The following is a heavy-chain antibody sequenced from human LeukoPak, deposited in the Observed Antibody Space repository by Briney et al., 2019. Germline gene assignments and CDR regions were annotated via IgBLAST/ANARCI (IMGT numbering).Heavy chain of an antibody. V-gene: IGHV1-69*13. D-gene: IGHD6-13*01. CDR3: ARAGYSSSWYIYYYYGMDV. CDR2: IIPIFGTA. CDR1: GGTFSSYA. Sequence: ASVKVSCKASGGTFSSYAISWVRQAPGQGLEWMGGIIPIFGTANYAQKFQGRVTITADESMSTAYMELSSLRSEDTAVYYCARAGYSSSWYIYYYYGMDVWGQGTTVTVSS. J-gene: IGHJ6*02.